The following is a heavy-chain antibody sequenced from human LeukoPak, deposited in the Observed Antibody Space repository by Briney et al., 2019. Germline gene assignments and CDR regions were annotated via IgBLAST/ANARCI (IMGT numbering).Heavy chain of an antibody. CDR3: AHGYGSGRWFDP. D-gene: IGHD3-10*01. V-gene: IGHV2-5*02. J-gene: IGHJ5*02. CDR1: GFSLSTRGVG. Sequence: SGPTLGNPPQTLTLTCTFSGFSLSTRGVGVGWIRQPPGKALECLALIYWDDDKRYTPSLKSRLTITNDTSKNQVVLTMTNMDPVDTATYYCAHGYGSGRWFDPWGQGTLVTVSS. CDR2: IYWDDDK.